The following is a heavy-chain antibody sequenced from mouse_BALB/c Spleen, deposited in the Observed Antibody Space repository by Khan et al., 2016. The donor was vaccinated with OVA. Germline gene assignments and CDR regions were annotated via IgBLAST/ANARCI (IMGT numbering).Heavy chain of an antibody. Sequence: QVQLKESGPGLVAPSQSLSITCTVSGFSLTDYAVSWIRQPPGKGLEWLGVIWGGGSKYYNSALKSRLSISKDNSKSQVFLKMNSLHTYDTAMYYCAKDPPYYAMDYWGQGTSVTVSS. V-gene: IGHV2-6-5*01. CDR1: GFSLTDYA. CDR3: AKDPPYYAMDY. J-gene: IGHJ4*01. CDR2: IWGGGSK.